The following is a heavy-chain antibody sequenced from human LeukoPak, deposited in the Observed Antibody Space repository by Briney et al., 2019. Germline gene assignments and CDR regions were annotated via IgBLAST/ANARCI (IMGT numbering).Heavy chain of an antibody. V-gene: IGHV4-61*02. CDR1: GRSISSGSYY. D-gene: IGHD3-3*01. CDR2: IYTSGST. J-gene: IGHJ6*02. CDR3: ARTPHYDFWSGYHDGMDV. Sequence: PSETLSLTCTVSGRSISSGSYYWSWIRQPAGKGLEWIGRIYTSGSTNYNPTLKSRVTISVDTSKNQFSLKLSSVTAADTAVYYCARTPHYDFWSGYHDGMDVWGQGTTVTVSS.